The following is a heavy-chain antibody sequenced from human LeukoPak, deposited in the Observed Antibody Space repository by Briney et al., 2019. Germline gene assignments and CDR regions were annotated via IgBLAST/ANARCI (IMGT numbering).Heavy chain of an antibody. CDR2: ISAGGGST. J-gene: IGHJ4*02. D-gene: IGHD6-13*01. V-gene: IGHV3-23*01. CDR1: GLTFSDYS. Sequence: GGSLRLSCAASGLTFSDYSMTWVRQAPGKGLFWVSGISAGGGSTYYADSVKGRFTTSRDNSRNTLYLQMNSLRAEDTAVYYCAKDAAGPEYWGQGTLVTVSS. CDR3: AKDAAGPEY.